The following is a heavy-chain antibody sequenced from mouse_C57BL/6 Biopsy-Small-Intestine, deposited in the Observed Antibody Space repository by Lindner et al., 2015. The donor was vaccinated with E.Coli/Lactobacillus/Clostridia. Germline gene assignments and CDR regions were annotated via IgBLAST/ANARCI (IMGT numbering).Heavy chain of an antibody. J-gene: IGHJ2*01. Sequence: VQLQESGAELVRPGTSVKVSCKASGYAFTNYLIEWVKQGPGQGLEWIGVINPGSGGTNYNEKFKGKATLTADKSSSTAYMQLSSLTSEDSAVYFCARGGLPDYWGQGTTLTVSS. D-gene: IGHD3-1*01. CDR2: INPGSGGT. V-gene: IGHV1-54*01. CDR1: GYAFTNYL. CDR3: ARGGLPDY.